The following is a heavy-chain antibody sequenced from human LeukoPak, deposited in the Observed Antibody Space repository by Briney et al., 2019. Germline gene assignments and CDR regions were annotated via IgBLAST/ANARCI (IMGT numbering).Heavy chain of an antibody. CDR2: INFSGYT. J-gene: IGHJ4*02. D-gene: IGHD2-2*01. Sequence: PSETPSLTCAVSGVSFGRYSWTWIRQSPGKGLECIGEINFSGYTKYNPSLKSRVTMSVDTSKNQFSLKLASVTAADTAIYFCARVGSTPAKFDHWGQGTLVTVSS. CDR1: GVSFGRYS. V-gene: IGHV4-34*01. CDR3: ARVGSTPAKFDH.